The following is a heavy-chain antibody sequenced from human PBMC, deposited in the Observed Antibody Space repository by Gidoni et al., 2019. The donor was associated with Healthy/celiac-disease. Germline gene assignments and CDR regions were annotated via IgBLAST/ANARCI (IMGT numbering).Heavy chain of an antibody. CDR2: IYYSGST. D-gene: IGHD3-16*01. Sequence: PGKGLEWIGYIYYSGSTNYNPSLKSRVTISVDTSKNQFSLKLSSVTAADTAVYYCARESLTNWFDPWGQGTLVTVSS. V-gene: IGHV4-59*01. J-gene: IGHJ5*02. CDR3: ARESLTNWFDP.